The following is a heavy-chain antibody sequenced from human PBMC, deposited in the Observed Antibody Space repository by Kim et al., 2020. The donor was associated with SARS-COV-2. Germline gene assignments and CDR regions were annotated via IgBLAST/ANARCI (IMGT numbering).Heavy chain of an antibody. J-gene: IGHJ5*02. CDR2: INPNSGGA. CDR1: GYTFTGYY. CDR3: ARDYCSSTSCYFWSWFDP. Sequence: ASVKVSCKASGYTFTGYYMHWVRQAPGQGLEWMGWINPNSGGANYAQKFQGSVTMTRDTSISTAYMELSRLRSDDTAVYYCARDYCSSTSCYFWSWFDPWGQGTLVTVSS. V-gene: IGHV1-2*02. D-gene: IGHD2-2*01.